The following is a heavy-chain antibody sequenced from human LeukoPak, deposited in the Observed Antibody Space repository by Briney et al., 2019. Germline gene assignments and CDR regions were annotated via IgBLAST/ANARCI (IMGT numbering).Heavy chain of an antibody. Sequence: GGSLRLSCAASGFTFSSYAMSWVRQAPGKGLEWVSGISGSGDNTYYADSVKGRFTISRDNSKNTLYVQVNSLGTEDTAAYYCAKGSYYDSGVFFYFNYGGQGPLAPVPS. CDR3: AKGSYYDSGVFFYFNY. CDR2: ISGSGDNT. V-gene: IGHV3-23*01. D-gene: IGHD3-22*01. CDR1: GFTFSSYA. J-gene: IGHJ4*02.